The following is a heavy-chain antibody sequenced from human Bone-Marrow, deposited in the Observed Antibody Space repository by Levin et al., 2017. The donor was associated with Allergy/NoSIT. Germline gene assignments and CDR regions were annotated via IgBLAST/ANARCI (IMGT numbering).Heavy chain of an antibody. V-gene: IGHV3-15*01. CDR2: IKSKTDGGTT. CDR3: TTKDIVATTLYYYYYYMDV. D-gene: IGHD5-12*01. CDR1: GFTFSNAW. J-gene: IGHJ6*03. Sequence: GESLKISCAASGFTFSNAWMSWVRQAPGKGLEWVGRIKSKTDGGTTDYAAPVKGRFTISRDDSKNTLYLQMNSLKTEDTAVYYCTTKDIVATTLYYYYYYMDVWGKGTTVTVSS.